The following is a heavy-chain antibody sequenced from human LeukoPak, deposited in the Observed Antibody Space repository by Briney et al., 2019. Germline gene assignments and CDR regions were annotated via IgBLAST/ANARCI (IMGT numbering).Heavy chain of an antibody. J-gene: IGHJ4*02. D-gene: IGHD3-22*01. CDR3: AKGGYDSSGFDY. Sequence: GSLRLPCAASGFTFSSYGMHWVRQAPGKGLEWVAVIWYDGSNKYYADSVKGRFTISRDNSKNTLYLQMNSLRAEDTAVYYCAKGGYDSSGFDYWGQGTLVTVSS. CDR2: IWYDGSNK. V-gene: IGHV3-33*06. CDR1: GFTFSSYG.